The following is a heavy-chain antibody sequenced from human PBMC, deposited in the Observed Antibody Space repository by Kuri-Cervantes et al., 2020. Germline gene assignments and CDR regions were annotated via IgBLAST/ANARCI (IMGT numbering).Heavy chain of an antibody. J-gene: IGHJ4*02. Sequence: ETLSLTCAASGFTFNSFNMNWVRQAPGKGLEWVSSISVVSDFKYYADSVKGRFSISRDNSKNTLYLQMNSLRAEDTAVYYCAKDKRSGWSFDYWGQGTLVTVSS. V-gene: IGHV3-21*04. D-gene: IGHD6-19*01. CDR1: GFTFNSFN. CDR2: ISVVSDFK. CDR3: AKDKRSGWSFDY.